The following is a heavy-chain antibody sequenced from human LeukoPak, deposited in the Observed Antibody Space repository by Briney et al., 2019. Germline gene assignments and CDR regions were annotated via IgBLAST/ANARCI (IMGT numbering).Heavy chain of an antibody. CDR2: IYHSGST. J-gene: IGHJ5*02. Sequence: PSETLSLTCTVSGGSISSGGYYWSWIRQPPGKGLEWIGYIYHSGSTYYNPSLKSRVTISVDRSKNQFSLKLSSVTAADTAVYYCARGRGTMVRGVIISRYWFDPWGQGTLVTVSS. CDR1: GGSISSGGYY. D-gene: IGHD3-10*01. V-gene: IGHV4-30-2*01. CDR3: ARGRGTMVRGVIISRYWFDP.